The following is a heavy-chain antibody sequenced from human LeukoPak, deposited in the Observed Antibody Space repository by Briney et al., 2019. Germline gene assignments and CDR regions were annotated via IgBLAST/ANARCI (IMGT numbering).Heavy chain of an antibody. CDR3: ARDLDSSGDYFDY. D-gene: IGHD6-19*01. J-gene: IGHJ4*02. Sequence: GRSLRLSCAASGFTFSSYAMHWVRQAPGKGLEWVAVISYDGSNKYYADSVKGRFTISRDNAKNSLYLQMNSLRAEDTAVYYCARDLDSSGDYFDYWGQGTLVTVSS. V-gene: IGHV3-30-3*01. CDR2: ISYDGSNK. CDR1: GFTFSSYA.